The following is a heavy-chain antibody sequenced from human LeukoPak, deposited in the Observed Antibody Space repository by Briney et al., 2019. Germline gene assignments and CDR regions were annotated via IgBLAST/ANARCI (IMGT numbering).Heavy chain of an antibody. CDR3: ARHESGGNSGDWFDP. J-gene: IGHJ5*02. D-gene: IGHD2-21*02. Sequence: AGGSLRLSCAASGFTFSSYWMSWVRQAPGKGLEWVGNIKQDGSEKYYVDSVKGRFTISRDNAKNSLYLQMDSLRAEDTAVYYCARHESGGNSGDWFDPWGQGTLVTVSS. V-gene: IGHV3-7*01. CDR2: IKQDGSEK. CDR1: GFTFSSYW.